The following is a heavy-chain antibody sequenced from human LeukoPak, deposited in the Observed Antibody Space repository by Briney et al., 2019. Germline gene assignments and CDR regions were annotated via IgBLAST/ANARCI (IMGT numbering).Heavy chain of an antibody. D-gene: IGHD2-2*01. CDR1: GFTFSSYA. CDR3: ATDCSSTSCFDY. CDR2: ISGSGGST. J-gene: IGHJ4*02. Sequence: GGSLRLSCAASGFTFSSYAMSWVREAPGKGLEWVSAISGSGGSTYYADSVKGRFTISRDNSKNTLYLQMNSLRAEDTAVYYCATDCSSTSCFDYWGQGTLVTVSS. V-gene: IGHV3-23*01.